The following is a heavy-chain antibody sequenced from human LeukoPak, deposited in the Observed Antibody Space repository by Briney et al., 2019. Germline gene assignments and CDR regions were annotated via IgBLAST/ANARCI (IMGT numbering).Heavy chain of an antibody. V-gene: IGHV4-34*01. Sequence: PSETLSLTCAVYGGSFSGYYWSWIRQPPGKGLEWIGEINHSGSTNYNPSLKSRVTISVDTSKNQFSLKLSSVTAADTAVYYCASGNDYPYYYYMDVWGKGTTVTVS. D-gene: IGHD4-11*01. CDR3: ASGNDYPYYYYMDV. J-gene: IGHJ6*03. CDR1: GGSFSGYY. CDR2: INHSGST.